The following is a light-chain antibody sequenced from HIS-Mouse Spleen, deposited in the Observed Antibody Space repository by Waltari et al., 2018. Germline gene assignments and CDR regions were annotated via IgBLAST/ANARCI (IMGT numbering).Light chain of an antibody. CDR3: SSYTSSSTF. J-gene: IGLJ1*01. V-gene: IGLV2-14*01. CDR1: SSDVGGYNY. Sequence: QSALTQPASVSGSPGQSITIPCARTSSDVGGYNYVSWYQQPPGKAPKLMIYEVSNRPSGVSNRFSGSKSGNTASLTISGLQAEDEADYYCSSYTSSSTFFGTGTKVTVL. CDR2: EVS.